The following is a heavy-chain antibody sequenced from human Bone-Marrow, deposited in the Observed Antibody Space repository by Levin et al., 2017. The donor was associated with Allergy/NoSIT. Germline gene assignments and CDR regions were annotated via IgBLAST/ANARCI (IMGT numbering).Heavy chain of an antibody. D-gene: IGHD2-15*01. J-gene: IGHJ3*02. CDR3: ARDATDDAFDI. Sequence: GESLKISCKASGYTFTSYGISWVRQAPGQGLEWMGWISAYNGNTNYAQKLQGRVTMTTDTSTSTAYMELRSLRSDDTAVYYCARDATDDAFDIWGQGTMVTVSS. V-gene: IGHV1-18*01. CDR2: ISAYNGNT. CDR1: GYTFTSYG.